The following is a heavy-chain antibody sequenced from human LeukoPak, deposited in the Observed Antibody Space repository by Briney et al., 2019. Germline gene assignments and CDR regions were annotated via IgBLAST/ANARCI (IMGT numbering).Heavy chain of an antibody. CDR3: ARQRYSDY. V-gene: IGHV3-7*01. J-gene: IGHJ4*02. Sequence: GGSLRLSCAASGFTFSRYWMTWVRQAPGKGLEWVANIKEDGSENSHVESVKGRFTISRDNAKNSLYLQLNSLRAEDTAVYFCARQRYSDYWGQGTLVTVSS. CDR2: IKEDGSEN. CDR1: GFTFSRYW. D-gene: IGHD1-1*01.